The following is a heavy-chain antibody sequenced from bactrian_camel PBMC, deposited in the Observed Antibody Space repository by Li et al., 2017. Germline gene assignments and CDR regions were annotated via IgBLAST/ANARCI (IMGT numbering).Heavy chain of an antibody. D-gene: IGHD2*01. CDR3: ATEPGTCGPPGWCSFNKAEYKE. J-gene: IGHJ4*01. V-gene: IGHV3S42*01. CDR2: INSGGDFT. Sequence: VQLVESGGGLVQPGGSLRLSCAASGFTFSSYSVFWVRQAPGKGLERVSSINSGGDFTNTADSVKGRFSISQGHAKYTLYLQMNSLEPGDTAMYYCATEPGTCGPPGWCSFNKAEYKEWGQGTQVTVS. CDR1: GFTFSSYS.